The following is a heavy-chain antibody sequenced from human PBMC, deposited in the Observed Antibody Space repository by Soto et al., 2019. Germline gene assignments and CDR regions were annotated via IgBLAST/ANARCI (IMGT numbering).Heavy chain of an antibody. J-gene: IGHJ4*02. D-gene: IGHD3-3*01. CDR2: INAGNGNT. Sequence: ASVKVSCKASGYTFTSYAMHWVRQAPGQRLEWMGWINAGNGNTKYSQKFQGRVTITRDTSASTAYMEMSSLRSEDTAVYYCARGDLSLRFLEWLLDYWGQGTLVTVSS. V-gene: IGHV1-3*01. CDR1: GYTFTSYA. CDR3: ARGDLSLRFLEWLLDY.